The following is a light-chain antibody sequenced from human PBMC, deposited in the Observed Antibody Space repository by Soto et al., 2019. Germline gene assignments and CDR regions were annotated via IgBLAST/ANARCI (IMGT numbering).Light chain of an antibody. V-gene: IGKV3-20*01. CDR1: QSVSSSY. J-gene: IGKJ1*01. CDR2: GAS. CDR3: KQYGCSLSWT. Sequence: EIVLTQSPGTLSLSPGERATLSCRASQSVSSSYLAWYQQKPGQAPRLLIYGASSRATGIPDRFSGSGSGTEFTLTISRLEPEDFAVYYCKQYGCSLSWTFGQGTKVDIK.